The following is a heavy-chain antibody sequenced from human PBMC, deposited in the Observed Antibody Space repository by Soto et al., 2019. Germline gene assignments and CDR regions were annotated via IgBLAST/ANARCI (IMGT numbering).Heavy chain of an antibody. CDR3: TRVDY. CDR2: ISYSGST. J-gene: IGHJ4*02. Sequence: WTWIRQHPGQGLEWIGFISYSGSTYYSSSLKGRVAISADTSKNQFSLKLNSVTAADTAVYYCTRVDYWGQGTLVTVSS. V-gene: IGHV4-31*02.